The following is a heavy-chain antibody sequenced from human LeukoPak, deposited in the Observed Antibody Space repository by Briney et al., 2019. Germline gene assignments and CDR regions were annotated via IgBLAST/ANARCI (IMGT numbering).Heavy chain of an antibody. D-gene: IGHD3-22*01. Sequence: GGSLRLSCAASGFTFSDYYMSWIRQAPGKGLEWVSAISGSGGSTYYADSVKGRFTISRDNSKNTLYLQMNSLRAEDTAVYYCAKYLVVVIATHFDYWGQGTLVTVSS. CDR3: AKYLVVVIATHFDY. V-gene: IGHV3-23*01. J-gene: IGHJ4*02. CDR2: ISGSGGST. CDR1: GFTFSDYY.